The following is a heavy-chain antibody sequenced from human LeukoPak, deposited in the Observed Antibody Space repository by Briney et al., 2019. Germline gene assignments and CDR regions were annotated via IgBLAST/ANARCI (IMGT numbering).Heavy chain of an antibody. D-gene: IGHD6-19*01. CDR1: GYTFTGYY. CDR3: ARLGWGEQWLVHADY. CDR2: INPNSGGT. J-gene: IGHJ4*02. Sequence: GASVKVSCKASGYTFTGYYMHWVRQAPGQGLEWMGWINPNSGGTNYAQKFQGRVTMTRDTSISTAYMELSRLRSDDTAVYYCARLGWGEQWLVHADYWGQGTLVTVSS. V-gene: IGHV1-2*02.